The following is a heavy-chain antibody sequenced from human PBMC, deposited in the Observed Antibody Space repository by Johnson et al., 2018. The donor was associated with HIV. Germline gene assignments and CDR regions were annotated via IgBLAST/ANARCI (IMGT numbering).Heavy chain of an antibody. CDR3: ARESLLPAMTAFDI. CDR2: IYSGGST. D-gene: IGHD2-2*01. V-gene: IGHV3-66*01. Sequence: VQLVESGGGVVQPGGSLRLSCATSGLTVSSSYISWVRQAPGKGLEWVSVIYSGGSTYYTDSVKGRFTISRDNSKNTLYLQMNSLRAEDTAVYYCARESLLPAMTAFDIWGQGTMVTFSS. J-gene: IGHJ3*02. CDR1: GLTVSSSY.